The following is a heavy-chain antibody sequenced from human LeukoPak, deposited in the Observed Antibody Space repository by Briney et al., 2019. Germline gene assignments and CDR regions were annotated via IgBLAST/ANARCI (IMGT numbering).Heavy chain of an antibody. V-gene: IGHV3-23*01. Sequence: GGSLRLSCAASGFTFSSYAMSWVRQAPGKGLEWVSGISGSGGSTFYADSVKGRFTISRDNSKNTLYLQMNSLRAEDTAVYYCVTESTGTLDYWGQGILVTVSS. J-gene: IGHJ4*02. CDR2: ISGSGGST. CDR1: GFTFSSYA. D-gene: IGHD3-9*01. CDR3: VTESTGTLDY.